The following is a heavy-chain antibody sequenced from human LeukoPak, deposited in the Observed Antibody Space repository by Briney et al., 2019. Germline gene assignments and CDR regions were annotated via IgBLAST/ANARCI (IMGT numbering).Heavy chain of an antibody. CDR2: ISYSATT. V-gene: IGHV4-59*01. Sequence: SETLSLTCTVPGGSISGDYWSWIRQPPGKGLEWIGYISYSATTNYNPSLKSRVSFSIDTSKNQFSLKLTSVSAADTAVYFCATGPSSGWFDYWGQGTLVSVSS. CDR1: GGSISGDY. D-gene: IGHD6-19*01. CDR3: ATGPSSGWFDY. J-gene: IGHJ4*02.